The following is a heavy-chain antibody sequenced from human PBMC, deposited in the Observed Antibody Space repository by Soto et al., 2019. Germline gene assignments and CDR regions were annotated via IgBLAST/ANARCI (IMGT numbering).Heavy chain of an antibody. CDR3: ANEPQRWLQLGYFDY. CDR1: GFPFSSYG. Sequence: SRNLSCAASGFPFSSYGMHWVRPAPGKGLEWVAVISYDGSNKYYADSVKGRFTISRDNSKNTLYLQMNSLRAEDTAVYYCANEPQRWLQLGYFDYWGQGTLVTVSA. CDR2: ISYDGSNK. J-gene: IGHJ4*02. D-gene: IGHD5-12*01. V-gene: IGHV3-30*18.